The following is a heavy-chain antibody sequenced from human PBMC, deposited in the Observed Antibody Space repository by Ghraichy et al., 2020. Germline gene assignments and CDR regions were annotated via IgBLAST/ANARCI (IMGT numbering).Heavy chain of an antibody. V-gene: IGHV3-21*01. CDR1: GFTFSSYS. CDR2: ISSSSSYI. Sequence: SCAASGFTFSSYSMNWVRQAPGKGLEWVSSISSSSSYIYYADSVKGRFTISRDNAKNSLYLQMNSLRAEDTAVYYCARDLYCSSTSCYGSAFDIWGQGTMVTVSS. CDR3: ARDLYCSSTSCYGSAFDI. J-gene: IGHJ3*02. D-gene: IGHD2-2*01.